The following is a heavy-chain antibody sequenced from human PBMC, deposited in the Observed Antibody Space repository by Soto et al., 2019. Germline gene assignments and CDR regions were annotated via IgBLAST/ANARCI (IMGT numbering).Heavy chain of an antibody. J-gene: IGHJ4*02. V-gene: IGHV3-33*01. CDR2: IWYDESNK. CDR3: ARAGLLLDY. Sequence: QVQLVESGGGVVQPGRSLRLSCAASGFNFSSYGMHWVRQAPGKGLEWVAVIWYDESNKYYADSVKGRFTISRDISKNTLYLHVNSLRADDTAVYYCARAGLLLDYWGQGTRVTVSS. D-gene: IGHD1-26*01. CDR1: GFNFSSYG.